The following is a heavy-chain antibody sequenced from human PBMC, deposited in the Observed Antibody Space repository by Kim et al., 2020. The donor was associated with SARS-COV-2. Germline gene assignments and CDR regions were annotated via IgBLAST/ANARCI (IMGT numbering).Heavy chain of an antibody. J-gene: IGHJ5*01. CDR1: GGSISSSSYY. CDR2: IYYSGST. D-gene: IGHD6-13*01. Sequence: SETLSLTCTVSGGSISSSSYYWGWIRQPPGKGLEWIGSIYYSGSTYYNPSLKSRVTISVDTSKNQFSLKLSSVTAADTAVYYCARDPSSWFDYWGQGTLVTVSS. CDR3: ARDPSSWFDY. V-gene: IGHV4-39*07.